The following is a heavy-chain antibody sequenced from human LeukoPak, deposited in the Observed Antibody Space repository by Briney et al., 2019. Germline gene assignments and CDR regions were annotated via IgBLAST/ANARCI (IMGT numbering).Heavy chain of an antibody. Sequence: PSETLSLTCTVSGYSISSGYYWGWIRQPPGKGLEWIGSIYHSGSTYYNPSFKSRVTISVDTSKNQFSLKLSSVTAADTAVYYCARDGESGSYRDWGQGTLVTVSS. D-gene: IGHD1-26*01. J-gene: IGHJ4*02. V-gene: IGHV4-38-2*02. CDR2: IYHSGST. CDR3: ARDGESGSYRD. CDR1: GYSISSGYY.